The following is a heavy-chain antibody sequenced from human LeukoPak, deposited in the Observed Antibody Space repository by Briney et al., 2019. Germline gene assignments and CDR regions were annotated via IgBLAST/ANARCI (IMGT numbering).Heavy chain of an antibody. CDR3: AKGGYSSGWRNYFDY. Sequence: GGSLRLSCAASGFTFSSYGITWVRQAPGKGLEWVSTISATGGSTYYADSVKGRFTISRGNSKDTLYLQMNSLRAEDTAVYYCAKGGYSSGWRNYFDYWGQGTLVTVSS. J-gene: IGHJ4*02. CDR1: GFTFSSYG. D-gene: IGHD6-19*01. V-gene: IGHV3-23*01. CDR2: ISATGGST.